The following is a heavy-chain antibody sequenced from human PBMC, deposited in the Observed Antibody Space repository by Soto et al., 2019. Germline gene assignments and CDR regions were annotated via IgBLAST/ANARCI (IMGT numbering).Heavy chain of an antibody. J-gene: IGHJ5*02. CDR2: ISSSSSYI. Sequence: GGSLRLSCAASGFTFSSYSMNWVRQAPGKGLEWVSSISSSSSYIYYADSVKGRFTISRDNAKNSLYLQMNSLRAEDTAVYYCARDLLPRPDNWFDPWGQGTLVTVSS. V-gene: IGHV3-21*01. CDR3: ARDLLPRPDNWFDP. CDR1: GFTFSSYS.